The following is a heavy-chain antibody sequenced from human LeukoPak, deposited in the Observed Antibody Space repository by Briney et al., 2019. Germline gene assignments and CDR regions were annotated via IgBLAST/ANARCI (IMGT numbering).Heavy chain of an antibody. CDR2: INTNTGNP. CDR3: AIGGSLWFGELFYYYYGMDV. D-gene: IGHD3-10*01. CDR1: GYTFTSYA. V-gene: IGHV7-4-1*01. J-gene: IGHJ6*02. Sequence: ASVKVSCRASGYTFTSYAMNWVRQAPGQGLEWMGWINTNTGNPTYAQGFTGRFVFSLDTSVSTAYLQICSLKAEDTAVYYCAIGGSLWFGELFYYYYGMDVWGQGTTVTVSS.